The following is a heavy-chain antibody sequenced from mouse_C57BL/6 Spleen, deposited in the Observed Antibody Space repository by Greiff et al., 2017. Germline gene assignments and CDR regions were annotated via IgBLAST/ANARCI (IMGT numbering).Heavy chain of an antibody. J-gene: IGHJ2*01. Sequence: QVQLKESGAELVKPGASVTLSCKASGYAFTSYWMHWVKQRPGKGREWIGNIYPGDGDTNYNGKFKGKATLTADKSSSTAYMQLSSLTSEDSAVYFCAREGCYGSNDYWGQGTTLTVSS. CDR3: AREGCYGSNDY. CDR1: GYAFTSYW. V-gene: IGHV1-80*01. D-gene: IGHD1-1*01. CDR2: IYPGDGDT.